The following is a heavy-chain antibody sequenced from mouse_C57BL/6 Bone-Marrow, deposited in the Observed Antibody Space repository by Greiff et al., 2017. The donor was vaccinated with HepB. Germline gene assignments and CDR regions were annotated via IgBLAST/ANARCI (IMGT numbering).Heavy chain of an antibody. J-gene: IGHJ1*03. D-gene: IGHD4-1*01. V-gene: IGHV10-1*01. Sequence: EVKLVESGGGLVQPKGSLKLSCAASGFSFNTYAMNWVRQAPGKGLEWVARIRSKSNNYATYYADSVKDRFTISRDDSGSMLYLQMNNLKTEDTAMYYCVRNWDETGWYFDVWGTGTTVTVSS. CDR3: VRNWDETGWYFDV. CDR1: GFSFNTYA. CDR2: IRSKSNNYAT.